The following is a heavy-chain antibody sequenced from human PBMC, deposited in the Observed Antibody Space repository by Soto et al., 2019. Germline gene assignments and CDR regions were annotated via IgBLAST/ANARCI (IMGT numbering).Heavy chain of an antibody. CDR3: ARGRATQGVFDY. D-gene: IGHD1-26*01. V-gene: IGHV4-59*01. CDR2: IYYSGST. CDR1: GGSISSYY. J-gene: IGHJ4*02. Sequence: QVQLQESGPGLVKPSETLSLTCTVSGGSISSYYWSWIRQPPGKGLEWIGYIYYSGSTNYNPSLKSRVTLSVDTSKNQFSLKLSSVTAADTAVYYCARGRATQGVFDYWGQGTLVTVSS.